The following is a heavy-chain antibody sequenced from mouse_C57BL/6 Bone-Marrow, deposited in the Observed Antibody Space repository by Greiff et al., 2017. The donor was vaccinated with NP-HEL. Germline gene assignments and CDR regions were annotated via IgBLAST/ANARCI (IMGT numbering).Heavy chain of an antibody. Sequence: VQLVESGPGLVQPSQCLSITCTVSGFSLTSYGVHWVRQSPGKGLEWLGVIWSGGSTDYNAAFISRLSISKDNSKSQVFFKMNSLQADDTAIYYCASPYDGYLYYAMDYWGQGTSVTVSS. CDR3: ASPYDGYLYYAMDY. V-gene: IGHV2-2*01. CDR1: GFSLTSYG. J-gene: IGHJ4*01. CDR2: IWSGGST. D-gene: IGHD2-3*01.